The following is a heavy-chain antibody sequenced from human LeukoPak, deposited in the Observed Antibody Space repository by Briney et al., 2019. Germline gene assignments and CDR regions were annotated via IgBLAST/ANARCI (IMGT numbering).Heavy chain of an antibody. V-gene: IGHV3-74*01. CDR2: INSDGSAT. J-gene: IGHJ4*02. D-gene: IGHD3-22*01. CDR1: GFSFSTHW. CDR3: GSLTVVAKDH. Sequence: GGSLRLSCAASGFSFSTHWMHWVRQAPGKGLVYVAQINSDGSATAYADSVKGRFTISRDNAKNTLYLEMISLRAEDTAVYYCGSLTVVAKDHWGQGTLVTASS.